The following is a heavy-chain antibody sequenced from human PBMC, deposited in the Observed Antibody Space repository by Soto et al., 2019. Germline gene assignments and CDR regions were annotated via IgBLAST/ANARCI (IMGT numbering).Heavy chain of an antibody. CDR3: AGSFKYRSGTLAAFAI. J-gene: IGHJ3*02. CDR1: A. V-gene: IGHV1-69*01. D-gene: IGHD3-10*01. Sequence: ASRWVRQAPGQGLEWMGGIIPIFGTTNYAEKFRGRVSITADESTSTAYVELSSLRSEDTAVYYCAGSFKYRSGTLAAFAIRVHRTTVLV. CDR2: IIPIFGTT.